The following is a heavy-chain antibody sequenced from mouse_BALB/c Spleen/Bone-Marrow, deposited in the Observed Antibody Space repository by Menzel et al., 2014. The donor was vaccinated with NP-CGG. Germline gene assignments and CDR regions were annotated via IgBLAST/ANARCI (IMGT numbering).Heavy chain of an antibody. CDR2: ISYSGST. Sequence: EVMLVESGPGLVKPSQSLSLTCIVTGYSITRDYSWNWIRQFPGNKLEWMGYISYSGSTTYNPSLESRISITRDTSKNQFFLQLNSVTTEDTATYYCARSSSYDYDVGLAYWGQGTLVTVSA. CDR3: ARSSSYDYDVGLAY. CDR1: GYSITRDYS. V-gene: IGHV3-2*02. J-gene: IGHJ3*01. D-gene: IGHD2-4*01.